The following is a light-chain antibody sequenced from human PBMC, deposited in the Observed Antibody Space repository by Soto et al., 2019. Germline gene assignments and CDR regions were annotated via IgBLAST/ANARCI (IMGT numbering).Light chain of an antibody. Sequence: EIVLTQSPGTLSLSPGEPAIFSLMASQSVSSNYLAWYQQKPGQAPRLLIYGASNRATGIPDRFSGSGSGTDFTLTISRLEPEDFAVYYCQQYGSSGTFGQGTKV. J-gene: IGKJ1*01. CDR1: QSVSSNY. CDR3: QQYGSSGT. V-gene: IGKV3-20*01. CDR2: GAS.